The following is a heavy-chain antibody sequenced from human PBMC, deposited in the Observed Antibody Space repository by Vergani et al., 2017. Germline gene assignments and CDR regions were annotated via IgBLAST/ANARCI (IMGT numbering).Heavy chain of an antibody. V-gene: IGHV4-59*11. CDR1: GCSINSHY. D-gene: IGHD3-16*02. J-gene: IGHJ5*01. CDR3: ARVVLLSARWFES. Sequence: QVQLQESGPGLVKPSETLSLTCTVSGCSINSHYWSWSRQPPVKGLVWIGYVFYSGSTNYNPSLKSRVTISVDTSKNQFSLKLSSVTAADTAVYYGARVVLLSARWFESWGQGTLVTVSS. CDR2: VFYSGST.